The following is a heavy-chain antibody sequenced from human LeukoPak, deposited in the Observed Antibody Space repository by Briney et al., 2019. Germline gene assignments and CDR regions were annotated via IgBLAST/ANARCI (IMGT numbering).Heavy chain of an antibody. CDR1: GFTFSIYW. CDR3: VAGDWGARDSFDL. CDR2: INQGGSQK. D-gene: IGHD2-21*02. V-gene: IGHV3-7*01. J-gene: IGHJ3*01. Sequence: GGSLRLSCAASGFTFSIYWMRWVRQAPGKGLEWVASINQGGSQKYYVDSVKGRLIRSRENATCSFFLQMSSRRAEDTSVYYCVAGDWGARDSFDLWGRGTMVAVSS.